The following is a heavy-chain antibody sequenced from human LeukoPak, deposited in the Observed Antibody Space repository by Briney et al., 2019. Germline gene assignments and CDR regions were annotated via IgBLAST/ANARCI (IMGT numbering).Heavy chain of an antibody. J-gene: IGHJ6*03. Sequence: GGSLRLSCAASGFTFSTFAMIWVRQPPGKGLEWVSSIFPSGGEIHYADSVRGRFTISRDNSKSTLSLQMNSLRAEDTAVYYCARHSGDYPNYYFYMDVWGEGTTVTISS. CDR1: GFTFSTFA. V-gene: IGHV3-23*01. CDR2: IFPSGGEI. D-gene: IGHD4-17*01. CDR3: ARHSGDYPNYYFYMDV.